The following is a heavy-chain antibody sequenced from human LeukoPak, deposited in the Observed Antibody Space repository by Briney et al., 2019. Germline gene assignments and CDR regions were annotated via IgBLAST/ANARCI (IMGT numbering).Heavy chain of an antibody. CDR3: ARGIVGLIQFDF. D-gene: IGHD1-26*01. J-gene: IGHJ4*02. V-gene: IGHV3-7*01. CDR2: RKKDGSEK. CDR1: GFTISSNR. Sequence: AGTLSLSCAASGFTISSNRLSWVRHAPGQGLEWVANRKKDGSEKYYVNSVKGLFTISRDNAKNSLYLQMNSLGAEDTAVYYCARGIVGLIQFDFWGWGTGVLVTA.